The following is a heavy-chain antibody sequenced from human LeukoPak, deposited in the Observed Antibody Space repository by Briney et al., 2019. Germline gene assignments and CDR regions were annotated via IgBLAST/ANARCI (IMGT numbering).Heavy chain of an antibody. CDR1: GFTFSSYG. V-gene: IGHV3-30*02. CDR2: IRYDGSNK. J-gene: IGHJ6*03. CDR3: AKGGGYEAQYYYYYLDV. D-gene: IGHD5-12*01. Sequence: GGSLRLSCAASGFTFSSYGTYWVRQAPGKGLEWVAFIRYDGSNKYYADSVKGRFTISRDNSKNTLYLQMKSLRAEDTAVYYCAKGGGYEAQYYYYYLDVWGKGTTVTISS.